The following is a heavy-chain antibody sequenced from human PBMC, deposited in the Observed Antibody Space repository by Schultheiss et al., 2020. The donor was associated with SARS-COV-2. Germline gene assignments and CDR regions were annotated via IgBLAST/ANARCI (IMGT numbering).Heavy chain of an antibody. CDR2: ISAYKGNT. CDR1: GYTFTSYG. V-gene: IGHV1-18*01. Sequence: ASVKVSCKASGYTFTSYGISWVRQAPGQGLEWMGWISAYKGNTNYAQKLQGRVTMTTDTSTSTAYMELRSLRSDDTAVYYCATSITGTSSYYYGMDVWGQGTTVTVSS. D-gene: IGHD1-7*01. J-gene: IGHJ6*02. CDR3: ATSITGTSSYYYGMDV.